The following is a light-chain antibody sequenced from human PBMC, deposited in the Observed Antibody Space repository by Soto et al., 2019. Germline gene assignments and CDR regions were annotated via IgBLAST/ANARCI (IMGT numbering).Light chain of an antibody. CDR1: QSVGRS. CDR3: QQYDNWPSVT. J-gene: IGKJ4*01. Sequence: IVMTQSPATLSVSPGERATLSCRASQSVGRSLAWYQQKPGQAPRLLIYGTSARATGIPATFSGSGSGTEFTLTISSLQSEDFAIYYWQQYDNWPSVTFGGGTKVEIK. CDR2: GTS. V-gene: IGKV3-15*01.